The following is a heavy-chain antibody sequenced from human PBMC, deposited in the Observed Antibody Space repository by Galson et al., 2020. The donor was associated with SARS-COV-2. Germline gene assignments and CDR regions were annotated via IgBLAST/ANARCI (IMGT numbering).Heavy chain of an antibody. CDR2: IYYSGST. V-gene: IGHV4-59*08. CDR3: ARHLRGSYYNEATFDY. D-gene: IGHD1-26*01. CDR1: GGSISSYY. J-gene: IGHJ4*02. Sequence: SETLSLTCTVSGGSISSYYWSWIGQPPGKGLEWIGYIYYSGSTHYNPSLKSRVTISVDTSKNQFSLKLSSVTAADTAVYYCARHLRGSYYNEATFDYWGQGTLVTVSS.